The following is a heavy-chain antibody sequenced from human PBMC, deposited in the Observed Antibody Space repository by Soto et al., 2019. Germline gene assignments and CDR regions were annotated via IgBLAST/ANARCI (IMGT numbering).Heavy chain of an antibody. Sequence: QVQLVQSGAEVKKPGASVKVSCKPSGYTFTSYGISWVRQAPGQGLEWMGWISAYNGNTNYAQKLQGRVTITTDTSSSTAYMELRSLRSDDTAVYYCARVAYCGGDCYSDPFGYWGQGTLVTVSA. V-gene: IGHV1-18*01. J-gene: IGHJ4*02. CDR3: ARVAYCGGDCYSDPFGY. CDR2: ISAYNGNT. D-gene: IGHD2-21*02. CDR1: GYTFTSYG.